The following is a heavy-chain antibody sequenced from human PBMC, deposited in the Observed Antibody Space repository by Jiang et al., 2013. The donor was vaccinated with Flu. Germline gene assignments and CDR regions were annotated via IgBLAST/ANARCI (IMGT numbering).Heavy chain of an antibody. CDR2: INHSGST. J-gene: IGHJ6*04. CDR1: GYV. D-gene: IGHD5-24*01. CDR3: ARGRRWSFYYYYGMDV. Sequence: GYVLELDPPAPRKGLEWIGEINHSGSTNYNPSLKSRVTISVDTSKNQFSLKLSSVTAADTAVYYCARGRRWSFYYYYGMDVWGKGTTVTVSS. V-gene: IGHV4-34*01.